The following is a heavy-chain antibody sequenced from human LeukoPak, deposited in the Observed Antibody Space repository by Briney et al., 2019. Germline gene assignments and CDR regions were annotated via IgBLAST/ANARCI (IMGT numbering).Heavy chain of an antibody. CDR1: GFTFSGSA. CDR3: CVVVSWYFDY. V-gene: IGHV3-73*01. Sequence: GGSLRLSCAASGFTFSGSAMHWVRQASGKGLEWVGRIRSKANSYATAYAASVKGRFTISRDDSKNTAYLQMNSLKTEDTAVYYCCVVVSWYFDYWGQGTLVTVSP. J-gene: IGHJ4*02. D-gene: IGHD2-21*01. CDR2: IRSKANSYAT.